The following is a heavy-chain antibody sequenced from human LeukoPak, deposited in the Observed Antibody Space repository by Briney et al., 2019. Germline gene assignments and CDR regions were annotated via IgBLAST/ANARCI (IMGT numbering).Heavy chain of an antibody. CDR2: INAGNGNT. CDR3: ARVGYYYDSSGYYFDY. Sequence: ASVKVSCKASGYTFTSYAMHWVRQATGQRLEWMGWINAGNGNTKYSQKFQGRVAITRDTSASTAYMELSSLRSEDTAVYYCARVGYYYDSSGYYFDYWGQGTLVTVSS. V-gene: IGHV1-3*01. J-gene: IGHJ4*02. CDR1: GYTFTSYA. D-gene: IGHD3-22*01.